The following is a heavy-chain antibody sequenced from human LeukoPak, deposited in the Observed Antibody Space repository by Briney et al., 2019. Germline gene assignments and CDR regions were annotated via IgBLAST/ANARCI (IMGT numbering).Heavy chain of an antibody. Sequence: GASVKVSCKASGYTCTGYYMHWVRQAPGQGLEWMGWINPNSGGTNYAQKFQGRVTMTRDTSISTAYMELSRLRSDDTAVYYCARGLGGSFGWFDPWGQGTLVTVSS. CDR3: ARGLGGSFGWFDP. V-gene: IGHV1-2*02. CDR2: INPNSGGT. CDR1: GYTCTGYY. D-gene: IGHD1-26*01. J-gene: IGHJ5*02.